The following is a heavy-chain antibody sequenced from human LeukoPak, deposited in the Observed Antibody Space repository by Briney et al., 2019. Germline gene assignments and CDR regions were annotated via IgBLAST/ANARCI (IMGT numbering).Heavy chain of an antibody. V-gene: IGHV1-2*02. CDR2: IDPNSGGT. Sequence: GASVKVSCQASGYTFTGYCIHWVRQAPGQGLEWMGWIDPNSGGTNYAQRFQGRVTMTRDTSISTAYMEPSRLRSDDTAVYYCARDRTNTGLDLWHWGQGTLVTVPS. CDR1: GYTFTGYC. J-gene: IGHJ4*02. CDR3: ARDRTNTGLDLWH. D-gene: IGHD2-8*01.